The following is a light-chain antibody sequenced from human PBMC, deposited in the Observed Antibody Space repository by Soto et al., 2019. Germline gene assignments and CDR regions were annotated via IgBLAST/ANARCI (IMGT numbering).Light chain of an antibody. CDR2: GAS. J-gene: IGKJ1*01. Sequence: EMVMTHSPATLSVSPGERATLSCRASPSVSSNLAWYQKKPGQAPRLLIYGASTRATGIPARFSGSGSGTEFTLTISSLQSEDFAVYYCQQYNNWPPLTFGQGTKVDIK. CDR1: PSVSSN. V-gene: IGKV3-15*01. CDR3: QQYNNWPPLT.